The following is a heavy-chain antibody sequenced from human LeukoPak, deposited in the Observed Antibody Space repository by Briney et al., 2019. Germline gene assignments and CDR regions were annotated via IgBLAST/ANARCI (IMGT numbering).Heavy chain of an antibody. J-gene: IGHJ6*03. D-gene: IGHD4-11*01. Sequence: ASVKVSCKASGYTFTSYGISWVRQAPGQGLEWMGWISAYNGNTNYAQKLQGRVTMTRDMSTSTVYMELSSLRSEDTAVYYCARNSNYGYYYMDVWGKGTTVTVSS. CDR3: ARNSNYGYYYMDV. CDR1: GYTFTSYG. CDR2: ISAYNGNT. V-gene: IGHV1-18*01.